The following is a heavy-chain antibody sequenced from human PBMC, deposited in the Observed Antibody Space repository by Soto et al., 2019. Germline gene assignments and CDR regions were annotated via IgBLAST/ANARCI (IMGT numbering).Heavy chain of an antibody. Sequence: GGSLRLSCAASGFTFSSYDMHWVRQATGKGLEWVSAIGTAGDTYYPGSVKGRFTISRENAKNSLYLQMNSLRAEDTAVYYCARDLRLRFLETYYYYGMDVWGQGTTVTVSS. V-gene: IGHV3-13*01. J-gene: IGHJ6*02. CDR1: GFTFSSYD. CDR3: ARDLRLRFLETYYYYGMDV. CDR2: IGTAGDT. D-gene: IGHD3-3*01.